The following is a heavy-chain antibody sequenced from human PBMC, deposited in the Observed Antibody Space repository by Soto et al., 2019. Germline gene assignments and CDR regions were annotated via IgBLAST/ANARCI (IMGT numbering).Heavy chain of an antibody. D-gene: IGHD1-20*01. J-gene: IGHJ6*02. V-gene: IGHV3-30*18. CDR1: GFTFSSYG. CDR2: ISYDGSNK. Sequence: PGGYLRLSCAASGFTFSSYGMHWVRQAPGKGLEWVAVISYDGSNKYYADSVKGRFTISRDNSKNTLYLQMNSLRAEDTAVYYCAKDPGIYYYYGMDVWGQGTTVTVSS. CDR3: AKDPGIYYYYGMDV.